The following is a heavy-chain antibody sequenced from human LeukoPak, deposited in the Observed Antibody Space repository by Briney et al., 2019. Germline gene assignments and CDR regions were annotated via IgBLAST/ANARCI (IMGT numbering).Heavy chain of an antibody. CDR3: ARVSYSSGWYDDYFDY. D-gene: IGHD6-19*01. CDR2: IYYSGST. Sequence: SETLSLTCTVSGGSISSYYWSWIRQPPGKGLEWIGYIYYSGSTNYNPSLKSRVTISVDTSKNQFSLKLSSVTAADTAVYYCARVSYSSGWYDDYFDYWGQGTLVTVSS. V-gene: IGHV4-59*01. CDR1: GGSISSYY. J-gene: IGHJ4*02.